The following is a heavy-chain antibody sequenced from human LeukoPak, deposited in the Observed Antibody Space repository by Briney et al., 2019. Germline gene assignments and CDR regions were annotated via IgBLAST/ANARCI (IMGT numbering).Heavy chain of an antibody. Sequence: GGSLRLSCAVSGLTFSSHAMSWVRQAPGKGLEWVSSISIGGGETHYADSVKGRFTISRDNSKNTLYLQLKSLRAEDTAAYYCARHYYASQSPFDCWGQGTLVTVSS. J-gene: IGHJ4*02. CDR1: GLTFSSHA. D-gene: IGHD3-10*01. CDR2: ISIGGGET. CDR3: ARHYYASQSPFDC. V-gene: IGHV3-23*01.